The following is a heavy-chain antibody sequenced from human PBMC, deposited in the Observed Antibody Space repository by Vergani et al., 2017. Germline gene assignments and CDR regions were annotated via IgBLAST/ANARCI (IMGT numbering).Heavy chain of an antibody. CDR1: GFTFSSYA. CDR2: ISGSGGST. V-gene: IGHV3-23*01. D-gene: IGHD1-26*01. J-gene: IGHJ4*02. CDR3: AKTSGSYWGFDY. Sequence: EVQLLESGGGLVQPGGSLRLSCAASGFTFSSYAMSWVRQAPGKGLEWVSAISGSGGSTYYADSVKGRFTISRDNSKNTRSLQMNSLRAEDTAVYYCAKTSGSYWGFDYWGQGTLVTVSS.